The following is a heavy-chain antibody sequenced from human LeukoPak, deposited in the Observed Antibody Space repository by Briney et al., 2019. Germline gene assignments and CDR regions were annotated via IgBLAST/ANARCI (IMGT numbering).Heavy chain of an antibody. V-gene: IGHV3-23*01. D-gene: IGHD3-10*01. J-gene: IGHJ4*02. CDR3: AKSDCASDGCKLLNY. CDR2: ISGSGDAT. Sequence: GGSLRLSCAASGFTFDDYAMHWVRQAPGKGLEWVSSISGSGDATRYADSVMGRFTISRDNAKNTLSLQMNSLRAEDTAVYYCAKSDCASDGCKLLNYWGQGTLVTASS. CDR1: GFTFDDYA.